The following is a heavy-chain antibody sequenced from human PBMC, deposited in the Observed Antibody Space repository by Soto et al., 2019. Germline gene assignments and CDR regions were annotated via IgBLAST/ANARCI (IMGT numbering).Heavy chain of an antibody. Sequence: QVQLVQSGAEVKKPGASVRVSCKASGDGFSNYGFSWVRQAPGQGLEWMGWISAYDGQTNYTKKFQGRVTMTTDTTSSTGYMELRSLRSDDKAVYYCARVWYYDSSGYYAFDYWGLGTLVTVSS. CDR3: ARVWYYDSSGYYAFDY. D-gene: IGHD3-22*01. CDR2: ISAYDGQT. V-gene: IGHV1-18*01. J-gene: IGHJ4*02. CDR1: GDGFSNYG.